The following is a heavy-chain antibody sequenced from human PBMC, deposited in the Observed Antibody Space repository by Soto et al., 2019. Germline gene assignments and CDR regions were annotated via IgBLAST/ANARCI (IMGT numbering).Heavy chain of an antibody. J-gene: IGHJ6*02. D-gene: IGHD2-15*01. CDR3: ARCGGGLGYCSGGSCYSCYYGMDV. V-gene: IGHV3-7*01. CDR1: GFTFSSYW. CDR2: IKQDGSEK. Sequence: PVGSLRLSCAASGFTFSSYWMSWVRQAPGKGLEWVANIKQDGSEKYYVDSVKGRFTISRDNAKNSLYLQMNSLRAEDTAVYYCARCGGGLGYCSGGSCYSCYYGMDVWGQGTTVTVSS.